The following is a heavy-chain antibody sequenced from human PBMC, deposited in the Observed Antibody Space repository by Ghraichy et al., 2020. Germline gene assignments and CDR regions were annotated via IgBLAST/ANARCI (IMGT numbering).Heavy chain of an antibody. Sequence: ASVKVSCKASGYTFTGYYMHWVRQAPGQGLEWMGRINPNSGGTNYAQKFQGRVTMTRDTSISTAYMELSRLRSDDTAVYYCARGSRKELREYSGYESDAFDIWGQGTMVTVSS. CDR1: GYTFTGYY. CDR3: ARGSRKELREYSGYESDAFDI. V-gene: IGHV1-2*06. D-gene: IGHD5-12*01. J-gene: IGHJ3*02. CDR2: INPNSGGT.